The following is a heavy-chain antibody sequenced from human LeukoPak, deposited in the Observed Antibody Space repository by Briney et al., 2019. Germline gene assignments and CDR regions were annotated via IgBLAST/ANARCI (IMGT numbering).Heavy chain of an antibody. J-gene: IGHJ6*03. V-gene: IGHV1-8*01. Sequence: ASVKVSCKASGYTFTSYDINWVRQATGQGLEWMGWMNPNSGNTGYAQKFQGRVTMTRNTSISTAYMELSSLRSEDTAVYYCARGVMSSSWYPDYYYYYYMDVWGKGTTVTISS. CDR2: MNPNSGNT. CDR1: GYTFTSYD. CDR3: ARGVMSSSWYPDYYYYYYMDV. D-gene: IGHD6-13*01.